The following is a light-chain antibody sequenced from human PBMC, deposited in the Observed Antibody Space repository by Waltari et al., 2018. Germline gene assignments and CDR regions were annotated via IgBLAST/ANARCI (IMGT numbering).Light chain of an antibody. J-gene: IGKJ1*01. CDR1: QSVSSN. Sequence: EIVMTQSPATLSVSPGERVTLSCRASQSVSSNLAWYQQKPGQAPRLLIYGASTRATDIPARFSGSGSGTEFTLTISSLQSEDFAVYYCQQYNNWWTFGQGTKVEIK. V-gene: IGKV3-15*01. CDR2: GAS. CDR3: QQYNNWWT.